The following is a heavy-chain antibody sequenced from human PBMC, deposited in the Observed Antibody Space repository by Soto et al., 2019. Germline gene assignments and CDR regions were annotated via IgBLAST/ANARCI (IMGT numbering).Heavy chain of an antibody. D-gene: IGHD4-17*01. Sequence: QVQLVESGGGVVQPGRSLRLSCAASGFTFSSYGMHWVRQAPGKGLEWVAVIWYDGSNKYYADSVKGRFTISRDNSKNTLYLQMNSLRAEDTAVYYCARDPTVTSHFDYWGQGTLVTVSS. CDR2: IWYDGSNK. V-gene: IGHV3-33*01. CDR1: GFTFSSYG. J-gene: IGHJ4*02. CDR3: ARDPTVTSHFDY.